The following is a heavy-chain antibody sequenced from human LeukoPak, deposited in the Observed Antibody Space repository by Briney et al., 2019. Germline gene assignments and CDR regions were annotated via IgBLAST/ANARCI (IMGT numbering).Heavy chain of an antibody. CDR1: GYTFTSYD. CDR3: ARSSLIYYDSSGYYWGNDAFDI. Sequence: GASVKVSCKTSGYTFTSYDINWVRQATGQGLEWMGWMNPNSGNTGYAQKLQGRVTMTTDTSTSTAYMELRSLRSDDTAVYYCARSSLIYYDSSGYYWGNDAFDIWGQGTMVTVSS. D-gene: IGHD3-22*01. V-gene: IGHV1-8*02. CDR2: MNPNSGNT. J-gene: IGHJ3*02.